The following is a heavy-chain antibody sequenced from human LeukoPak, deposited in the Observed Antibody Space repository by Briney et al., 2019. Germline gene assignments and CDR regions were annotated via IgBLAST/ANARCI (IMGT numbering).Heavy chain of an antibody. CDR2: IYYSGST. CDR1: GGSISSYY. D-gene: IGHD3-22*01. CDR3: ARREISSGYVYYFDY. J-gene: IGHJ4*02. Sequence: SETLSLTCTVSGGSISSYYWSWIRQPPGKGLEWIGYIYYSGSTNYNPSLKSRVTISVDTSKNPFSLKLSSVTAADTAVYYCARREISSGYVYYFDYWGQGTLVTVSS. V-gene: IGHV4-59*01.